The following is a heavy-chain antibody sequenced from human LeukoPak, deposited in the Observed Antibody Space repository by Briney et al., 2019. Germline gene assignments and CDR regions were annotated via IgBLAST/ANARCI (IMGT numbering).Heavy chain of an antibody. CDR3: ARGQSRYFDWYLGFFDY. CDR1: GLPFRSYA. D-gene: IGHD3-9*01. J-gene: IGHJ4*02. Sequence: GGSLRLSCAASGLPFRSYATKWVRPAPGEGLEWVSSVSSTSSYIYHADSVKGRFTISRDNAKNSLYLQMNSLRADDTAVYYCARGQSRYFDWYLGFFDYWGQGTLVTVSS. V-gene: IGHV3-21*01. CDR2: VSSTSSYI.